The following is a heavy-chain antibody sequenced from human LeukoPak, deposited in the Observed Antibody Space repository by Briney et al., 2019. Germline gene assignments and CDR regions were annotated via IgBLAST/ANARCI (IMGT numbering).Heavy chain of an antibody. Sequence: GGSLRLSCAASGLTFSSYSMNWVRQAPGKGLEWVSSISSSSSYIYYADSVKGRFTISRDNAKNSLYLQMNSLRAEDTAVYYCARTRHPDSNSWVFDYWGQGTLVTVSS. J-gene: IGHJ4*02. CDR3: ARTRHPDSNSWVFDY. D-gene: IGHD3-22*01. CDR1: GLTFSSYS. V-gene: IGHV3-21*01. CDR2: ISSSSSYI.